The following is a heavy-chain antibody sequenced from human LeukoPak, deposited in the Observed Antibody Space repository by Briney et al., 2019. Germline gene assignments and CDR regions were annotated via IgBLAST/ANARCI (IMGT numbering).Heavy chain of an antibody. CDR2: ISGSGGST. D-gene: IGHD4-17*01. CDR3: AKVFNGDYLYYYYYMDV. Sequence: GGSLRLSCAASGFTFSSYGMSWVRQAPPKGLEWVSAISGSGGSTYYADSVKGRFTISRDNSKNTLYLQMNSLRAEDTAVYYCAKVFNGDYLYYYYYMDVWGKGTTVTISS. V-gene: IGHV3-23*01. J-gene: IGHJ6*03. CDR1: GFTFSSYG.